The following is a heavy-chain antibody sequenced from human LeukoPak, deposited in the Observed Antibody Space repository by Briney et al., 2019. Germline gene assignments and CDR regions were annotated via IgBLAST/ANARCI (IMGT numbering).Heavy chain of an antibody. Sequence: SETLSLTCAVSGAFITNSHWWSWARQPPEKGLEWIGEIYHSGTTNYNPSLQSRVTMSVDKSKNQFSLKLSSVTAADTAVYNCATYFYGEYGSYYFDYWGQGTLVTVSS. J-gene: IGHJ4*02. D-gene: IGHD4-17*01. CDR2: IYHSGTT. CDR1: GAFITNSHW. V-gene: IGHV4-4*02. CDR3: ATYFYGEYGSYYFDY.